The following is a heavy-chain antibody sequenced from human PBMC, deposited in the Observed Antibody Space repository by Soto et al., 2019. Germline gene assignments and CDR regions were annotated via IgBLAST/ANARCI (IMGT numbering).Heavy chain of an antibody. D-gene: IGHD1-1*01. J-gene: IGHJ6*02. CDR2: IKQDGSEK. V-gene: IGHV3-7*01. CDR3: AIAARTLRPDV. CDR1: GFTFSGYW. Sequence: GGSLRLSCAASGFTFSGYWMSWVRQAPGKGLEWVGNIKQDGSEKDYVDSVKGRFTISRDNAKNSLYLQMNSLRAEDTAVYYCAIAARTLRPDVWGQGITVTVS.